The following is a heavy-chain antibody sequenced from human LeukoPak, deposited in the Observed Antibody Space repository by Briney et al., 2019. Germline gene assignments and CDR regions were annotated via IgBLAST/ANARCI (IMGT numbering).Heavy chain of an antibody. CDR2: INPNGGGT. CDR1: GYTFTGYY. V-gene: IGHV1-2*02. J-gene: IGHJ6*03. Sequence: ASVKVSCKASGYTFTGYYMHWVRQAPGQGLEWMGWINPNGGGTNYAQKFQGRVTMTRDTSISTAYMELSRLRSDDTAVYYCARLQTYYYYMDVWGKGTTVTVSS. CDR3: ARLQTYYYYMDV.